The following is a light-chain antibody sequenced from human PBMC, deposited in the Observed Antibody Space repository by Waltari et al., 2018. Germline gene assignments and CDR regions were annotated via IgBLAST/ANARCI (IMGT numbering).Light chain of an antibody. V-gene: IGLV7-46*01. CDR3: LLSYSGARV. CDR1: TGAVTSGHY. J-gene: IGLJ2*01. CDR2: DTT. Sequence: QAVVTQEPSLTVSPGGTVPLTCGSSTGAVTSGHYPYWFQQKPGQAPRTLIYDTTNKHSWTPARFSASLLGGKAALTLSAAQPDDEADYYCLLSYSGARVFGGGTKLTVL.